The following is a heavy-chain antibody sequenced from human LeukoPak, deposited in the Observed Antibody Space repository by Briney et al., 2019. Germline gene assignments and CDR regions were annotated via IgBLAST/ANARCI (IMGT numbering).Heavy chain of an antibody. J-gene: IGHJ4*02. V-gene: IGHV3-48*03. Sequence: GGSLRLSCAASGFTFSNYEMNWVRQAPGKGLGGVSHISTTGTTIYYADSVKGRFTVSRDNARNSLYLRMDSLRPEDTAIYFCAMADGAYGVYWGQGTLVIVSS. D-gene: IGHD4-17*01. CDR3: AMADGAYGVY. CDR2: ISTTGTTI. CDR1: GFTFSNYE.